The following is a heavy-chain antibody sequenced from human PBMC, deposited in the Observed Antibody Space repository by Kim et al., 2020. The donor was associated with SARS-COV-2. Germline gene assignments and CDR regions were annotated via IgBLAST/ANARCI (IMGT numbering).Heavy chain of an antibody. Sequence: LKSRVTISVDTSKNQFSLKLSSVTAADTAMYYCARESYDSSGYQSPYFDYWGQGTLVTVSS. CDR3: ARESYDSSGYQSPYFDY. V-gene: IGHV4-59*01. J-gene: IGHJ4*02. D-gene: IGHD3-22*01.